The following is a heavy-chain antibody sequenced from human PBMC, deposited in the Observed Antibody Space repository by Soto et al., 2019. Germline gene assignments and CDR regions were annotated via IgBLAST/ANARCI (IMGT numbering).Heavy chain of an antibody. D-gene: IGHD4-17*01. J-gene: IGHJ6*02. CDR3: ARDRFYGDNYYYYYGMDV. Sequence: PSETLSLTCTVSGGSVSSGSYYWSWIRQPPGKGLEWIGYIYYSGSTNYNPPLKSRVTISIDTSKNQFSLKLSSVTAADTAVYNCARDRFYGDNYYYYYGMDVWGQGTTVTVSS. V-gene: IGHV4-61*01. CDR2: IYYSGST. CDR1: GGSVSSGSYY.